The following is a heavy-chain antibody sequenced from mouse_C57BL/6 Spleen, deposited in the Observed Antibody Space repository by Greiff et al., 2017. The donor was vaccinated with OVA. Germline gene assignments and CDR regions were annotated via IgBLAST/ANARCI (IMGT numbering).Heavy chain of an antibody. V-gene: IGHV1-52*01. J-gene: IGHJ4*01. CDR3: ARGDYGSPFLAMDY. CDR2: IDPSDSET. D-gene: IGHD1-1*01. Sequence: QVQLKQPGAELVRPGSSVKLSCKASGYTFTSYWMHWVKQRPIQGLEWIGNIDPSDSETHYNQKFKDKATLTVDKSSSTAYMQLSSLTSEDSAVYYCARGDYGSPFLAMDYWGQGTSVTVSS. CDR1: GYTFTSYW.